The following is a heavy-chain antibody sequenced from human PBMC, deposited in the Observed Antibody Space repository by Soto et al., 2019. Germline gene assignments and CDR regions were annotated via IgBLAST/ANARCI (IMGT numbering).Heavy chain of an antibody. Sequence: GASVKFSCKASGYTFTSYAMHWVRQAPGQRLEWMGWINAGNGNTKYSQKFQGRVTITRDTSASTAYMELSSLRSEDTAVYYCARGPRSGYADYFDYWGQGTLVTVSS. D-gene: IGHD5-12*01. CDR3: ARGPRSGYADYFDY. V-gene: IGHV1-3*01. CDR1: GYTFTSYA. J-gene: IGHJ4*02. CDR2: INAGNGNT.